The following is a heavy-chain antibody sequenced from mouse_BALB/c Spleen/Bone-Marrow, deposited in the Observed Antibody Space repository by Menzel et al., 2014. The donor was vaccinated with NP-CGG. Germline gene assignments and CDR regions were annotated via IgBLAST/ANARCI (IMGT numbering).Heavy chain of an antibody. CDR1: GFTFSDFY. CDR3: ARDAGRGNFDY. V-gene: IGHV7-1*02. D-gene: IGHD4-1*01. CDR2: SRNRRNDYTT. Sequence: EVMLVESGGGLVQPGGSLRLSCAPSGFTFSDFYMEWVRQPPGKRLEWIAASRNRRNDYTTEYSASVKGRFIVSRDASQSILYLQMNALRAEDTAIYYCARDAGRGNFDYWGQGTTLTVSS. J-gene: IGHJ2*01.